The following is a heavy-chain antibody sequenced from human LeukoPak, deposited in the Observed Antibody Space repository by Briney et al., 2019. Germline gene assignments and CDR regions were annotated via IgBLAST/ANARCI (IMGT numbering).Heavy chain of an antibody. J-gene: IGHJ5*02. CDR3: AIVGAVLRSTRCFKRFAP. CDR1: GFTFSSYG. Sequence: GVSLRLSCSASGFTFSSYGMHWVRHAPGKGLEGVAFIRYDRSNKYYADSVKVRFNIYRDNCKNALYLQMTSMRAEDTAVYYCAIVGAVLRSTRCFKRFAPWGQGTLVTVSS. CDR2: IRYDRSNK. D-gene: IGHD2-2*01. V-gene: IGHV3-30*02.